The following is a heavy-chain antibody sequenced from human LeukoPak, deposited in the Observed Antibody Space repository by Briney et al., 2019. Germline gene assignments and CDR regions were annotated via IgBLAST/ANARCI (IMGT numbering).Heavy chain of an antibody. CDR2: ISYDGSAK. D-gene: IGHD3-3*01. CDR3: AKDSDDFWSGYYTGDYYYMDV. V-gene: IGHV3-30*18. J-gene: IGHJ6*03. CDR1: GFTFSSYG. Sequence: GGSLRLSCAASGFTFSSYGMHWVRQAPGKGLEWVAVISYDGSAKYYADSVKGRFTISRANSKNTLYLQMNSLRAEDTAVYYCAKDSDDFWSGYYTGDYYYMDVWGKGTTVTVSS.